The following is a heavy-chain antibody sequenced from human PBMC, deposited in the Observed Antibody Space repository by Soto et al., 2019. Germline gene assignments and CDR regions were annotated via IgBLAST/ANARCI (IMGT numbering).Heavy chain of an antibody. V-gene: IGHV3-23*01. Sequence: EVQLLESGGGLVQPGGSLRLSCAGSGFTFSSFDMTWVRQVPGKGLEWVSSISDSGSHTYYADSVKGRFAISRDNSKNTLYLQMNSLRVEDTAVYYCAKDTYSSSWYFWGQGTLVTVSS. J-gene: IGHJ4*02. D-gene: IGHD6-13*01. CDR2: ISDSGSHT. CDR1: GFTFSSFD. CDR3: AKDTYSSSWYF.